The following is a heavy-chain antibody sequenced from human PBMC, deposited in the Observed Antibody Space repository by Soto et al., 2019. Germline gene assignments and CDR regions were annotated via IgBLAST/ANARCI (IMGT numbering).Heavy chain of an antibody. D-gene: IGHD1-26*01. CDR2: IKQDGSEK. J-gene: IGHJ3*02. Sequence: EVQLVESGGGLVQPGGSLRLSCAASGFTFSSYWMSWVRQAPGKGLEWVANIKQDGSEKYYVDSVKGRFTISRDNAKNSLYLQMNSLRAEDTAVYYCAKAMDPGRREGASDAFDIWGQGTMVTVSS. CDR1: GFTFSSYW. CDR3: AKAMDPGRREGASDAFDI. V-gene: IGHV3-7*01.